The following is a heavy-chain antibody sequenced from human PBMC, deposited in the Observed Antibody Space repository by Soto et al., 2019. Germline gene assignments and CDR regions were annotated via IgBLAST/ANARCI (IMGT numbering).Heavy chain of an antibody. CDR3: AKDYSSGWNWFDP. J-gene: IGHJ5*02. Sequence: RGSLRLSCAASGFTFSSYGMHWVRQAPGKGLEWVAVISYDGSNKYYADSVKGRFTISRDNSKNTLYLQMNSLRAEDTAVYYCAKDYSSGWNWFDPWGQGTLVTVSS. V-gene: IGHV3-30*18. CDR1: GFTFSSYG. CDR2: ISYDGSNK. D-gene: IGHD6-19*01.